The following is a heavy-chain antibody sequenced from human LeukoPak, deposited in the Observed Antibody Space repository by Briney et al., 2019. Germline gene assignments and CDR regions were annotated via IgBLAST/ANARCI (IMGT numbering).Heavy chain of an antibody. D-gene: IGHD6-13*01. V-gene: IGHV1-69*02. CDR1: GGTFSSYT. Sequence: ASVKVSCKASGGTFSSYTISWVRQAPGQGLEWMGRIIPIPGIANYAQKFQGRVTITADKSTSTAYMELSSLRSEDTAVYYCARGGYSSSWYPFNWFDPWGQGTLVTVSS. J-gene: IGHJ5*02. CDR3: ARGGYSSSWYPFNWFDP. CDR2: IIPIPGIA.